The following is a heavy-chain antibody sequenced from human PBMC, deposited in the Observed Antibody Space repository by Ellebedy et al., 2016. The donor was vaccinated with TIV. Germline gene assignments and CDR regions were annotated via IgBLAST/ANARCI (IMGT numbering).Heavy chain of an antibody. D-gene: IGHD3-16*01. J-gene: IGHJ3*02. Sequence: SETLSLXXAVYGGSLSGYYWSWIRQPPGKGLEWIGEINHSGSTNYNPSLKSRVTISVDTSKNQFSLKLSSVTAADTAVYYCARVPGGAFDIWGQGTMVTVSS. CDR1: GGSLSGYY. CDR2: INHSGST. CDR3: ARVPGGAFDI. V-gene: IGHV4-34*01.